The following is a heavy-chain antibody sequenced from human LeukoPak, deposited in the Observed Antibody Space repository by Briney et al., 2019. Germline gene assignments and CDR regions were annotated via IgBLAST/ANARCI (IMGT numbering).Heavy chain of an antibody. J-gene: IGHJ4*02. CDR2: ISAYNGNT. Sequence: ASVKVSCKASGYTFTSYGISWVRQAPGQGLEWMGWISAYNGNTNYAQKLQGRVTMTTDTSTSTAYMELRSLRSDDTAVYYCARVPRIMITFGGVIAAPFDYWGQGTLVTVSS. CDR3: ARVPRIMITFGGVIAAPFDY. D-gene: IGHD3-16*02. V-gene: IGHV1-18*01. CDR1: GYTFTSYG.